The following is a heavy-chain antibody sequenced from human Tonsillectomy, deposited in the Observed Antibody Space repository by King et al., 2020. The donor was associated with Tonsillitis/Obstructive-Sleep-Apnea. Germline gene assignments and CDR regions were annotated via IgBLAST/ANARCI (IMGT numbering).Heavy chain of an antibody. CDR3: ARVLSSSWPNYYYYGMDV. CDR1: GFTFSSYA. CDR2: ISYDGSNK. V-gene: IGHV3-30*04. Sequence: QLVQSGGGVVQPGRSLRLSCAASGFTFSSYAMHWVRQAPGKGLEWVAVISYDGSNKYYADSVKGRFTISRDNSKNTLYLQMNSLRAEDTAVYYCARVLSSSWPNYYYYGMDVWGQGTTVTVSS. J-gene: IGHJ6*02. D-gene: IGHD6-13*01.